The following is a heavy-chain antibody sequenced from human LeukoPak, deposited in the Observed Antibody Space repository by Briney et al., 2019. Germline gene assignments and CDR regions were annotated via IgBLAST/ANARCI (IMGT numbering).Heavy chain of an antibody. CDR2: IIPIFGTA. CDR1: GGTFSSYA. V-gene: IGHV1-69*01. Sequence: ASVKVSCKASGGTFSSYAISWVRQAPGQGLEWMGGIIPIFGTANYAQKFQGRVTITADESTSTAYMELSSLRSEDTAVYYCAAALYCSSTSCRKSPYYYYGMDVWGQGTTVTVSS. J-gene: IGHJ6*02. D-gene: IGHD2-2*01. CDR3: AAALYCSSTSCRKSPYYYYGMDV.